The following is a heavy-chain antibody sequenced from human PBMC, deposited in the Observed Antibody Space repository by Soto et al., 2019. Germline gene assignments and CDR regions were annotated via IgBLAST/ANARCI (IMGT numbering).Heavy chain of an antibody. CDR3: ARDVSGFSTSCYNWFDP. CDR1: GGSVSSGSYY. D-gene: IGHD2-2*01. Sequence: QVQLQESGPGLVKPSETLSLTCTVSGGSVSSGSYYWSWIRQPPGKGLEWIGYIYYSGSTNYNPSLKSRVTISVDTSKNQFSLKLSSVTAADTAVYYCARDVSGFSTSCYNWFDPWGQGTLVTVSS. J-gene: IGHJ5*02. V-gene: IGHV4-61*01. CDR2: IYYSGST.